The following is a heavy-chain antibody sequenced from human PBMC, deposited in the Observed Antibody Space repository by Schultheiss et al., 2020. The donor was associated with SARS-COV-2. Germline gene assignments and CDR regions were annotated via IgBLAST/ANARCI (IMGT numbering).Heavy chain of an antibody. D-gene: IGHD2-2*01. CDR3: AKHIVVVPAALAAFDI. J-gene: IGHJ3*02. V-gene: IGHV3-48*03. CDR1: GFTFSSYE. Sequence: GSLRLSCAASGFTFSSYEMNWVRQAPGKGLEWVSYISSSGSTIYYADSVKGRFTISRDNAKNSLYLQMNSLRAEDTAVYYCAKHIVVVPAALAAFDIWGQGTMVTVSS. CDR2: ISSSGSTI.